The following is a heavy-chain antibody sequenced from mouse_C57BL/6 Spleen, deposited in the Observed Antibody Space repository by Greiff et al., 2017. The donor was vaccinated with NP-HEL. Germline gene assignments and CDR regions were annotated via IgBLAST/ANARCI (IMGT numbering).Heavy chain of an antibody. CDR3: ARRSEKRYCDV. CDR2: ISSGSSTI. V-gene: IGHV5-17*01. CDR1: GFTFSDYG. J-gene: IGHJ1*03. Sequence: EVMLVESGGGLVKPGGSLKLSCAASGFTFSDYGMHWVRQAPEKGLEWVAYISSGSSTIYYADTVKGRFTISRDNAKNTLFLQMTSLRSEDTAMYYCARRSEKRYCDVWGTGTTVTVSS.